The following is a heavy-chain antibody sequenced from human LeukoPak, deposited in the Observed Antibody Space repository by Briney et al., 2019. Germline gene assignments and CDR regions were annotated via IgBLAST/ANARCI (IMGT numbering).Heavy chain of an antibody. J-gene: IGHJ5*02. CDR3: ARGVRSSSRYKWFDP. Sequence: SETLSLTCTVSGGSISSGSYYWSWIRQPAGKGLEWIGRIYTSGSTNYNPSLKSRVTISVDTSKNQFSLKLSSVTAADTAVYYCARGVRSSSRYKWFDPWGQGTLVTVSS. D-gene: IGHD6-13*01. CDR1: GGSISSGSYY. CDR2: IYTSGST. V-gene: IGHV4-61*02.